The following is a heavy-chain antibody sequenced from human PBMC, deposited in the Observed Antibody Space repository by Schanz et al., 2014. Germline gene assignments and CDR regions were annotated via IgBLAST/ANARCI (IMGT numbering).Heavy chain of an antibody. V-gene: IGHV3-23*04. D-gene: IGHD3-10*01. J-gene: IGHJ4*02. CDR2: ISGSGSST. CDR3: ARGPIPIQGAPMDF. CDR1: GFTFSSYA. Sequence: EVHLVESGGSLVQPGGSLRLSCAASGFTFSSYAMTWVRQAPGKGLDWVSAISGSGSSTYYADSVKGRFTISRDNSNNTVFLQMNSLRAEDTAVYYCARGPIPIQGAPMDFWGQGTLVTVSS.